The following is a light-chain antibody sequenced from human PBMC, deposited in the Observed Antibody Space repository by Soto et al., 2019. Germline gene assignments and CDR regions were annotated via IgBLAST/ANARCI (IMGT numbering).Light chain of an antibody. Sequence: QSVLTQPASVSGSPGQSIPISCTGTSSDVGDYNYVSWYQQHPGKAPKLMIYDVSNRPSGVSNRFSGSKSGSTASLTISGLQAEDEADYYCSSYTSSTTRVFGTGTKVTVL. J-gene: IGLJ1*01. CDR3: SSYTSSTTRV. CDR1: SSDVGDYNY. V-gene: IGLV2-14*01. CDR2: DVS.